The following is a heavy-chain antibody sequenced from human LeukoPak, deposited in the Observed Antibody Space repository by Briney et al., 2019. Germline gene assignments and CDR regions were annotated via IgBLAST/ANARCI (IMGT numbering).Heavy chain of an antibody. CDR1: GYTFTGYY. J-gene: IGHJ4*02. CDR2: ISAYNGNT. D-gene: IGHD6-25*01. CDR3: ARGQRGPIDY. Sequence: ASVKVSCKASGYTFTGYYMHWVRQAPGQGLEWMGWISAYNGNTNYAQKLQGRVTMTTDTSTSTAYMELRSLRSDDTAVYYCARGQRGPIDYWGQGTLVTVSS. V-gene: IGHV1-18*04.